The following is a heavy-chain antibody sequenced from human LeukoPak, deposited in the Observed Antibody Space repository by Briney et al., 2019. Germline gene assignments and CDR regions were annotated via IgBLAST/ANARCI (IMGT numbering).Heavy chain of an antibody. CDR2: ISSSGSNI. Sequence: GGSLRLSCVASGFTFSSYEMNWVRQASGKGLEWVSYISSSGSNIYYADSVKGRFTISRDNAKNSLFLQMNSLRVEDTAVYYCAGYNWNYGPHWFDPWGQGTLVTVSS. CDR1: GFTFSSYE. D-gene: IGHD1-7*01. V-gene: IGHV3-48*03. J-gene: IGHJ5*02. CDR3: AGYNWNYGPHWFDP.